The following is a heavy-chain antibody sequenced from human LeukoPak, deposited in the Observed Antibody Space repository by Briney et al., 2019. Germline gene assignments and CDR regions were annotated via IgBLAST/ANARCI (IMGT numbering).Heavy chain of an antibody. D-gene: IGHD2-21*01. J-gene: IGHJ4*02. CDR1: GFTFSSYS. CDR2: ISSSSSYI. V-gene: IGHV3-21*01. CDR3: ARVAEGVIGHFDY. Sequence: PGGSLRLSCAASGFTFSSYSMNWVRQAPGKGLEWVSSISSSSSYIYYADSVKGRFTISRDNATNSLYLQMNSQRAEDTAVYYCARVAEGVIGHFDYWGQGTLVTVSS.